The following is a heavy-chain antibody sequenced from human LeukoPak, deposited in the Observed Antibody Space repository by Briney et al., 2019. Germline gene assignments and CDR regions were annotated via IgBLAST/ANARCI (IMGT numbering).Heavy chain of an antibody. CDR2: IYYSGRT. J-gene: IGHJ4*02. Sequence: PSETLSLTCTVSYGSISDISYYWGWIRQPPGKGLEWIGSIYYSGRTYYNSSLKSRVTISVDTSKNQFSLKVTSVTAADTAVYYCARYNYGDYFDYWGQGTLVTVSS. V-gene: IGHV4-39*07. CDR3: ARYNYGDYFDY. D-gene: IGHD4-17*01. CDR1: YGSISDISYY.